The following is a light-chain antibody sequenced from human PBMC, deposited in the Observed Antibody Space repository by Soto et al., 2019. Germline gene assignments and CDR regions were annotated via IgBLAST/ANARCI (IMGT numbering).Light chain of an antibody. CDR3: QHYSDWPLT. V-gene: IGKV3-15*01. J-gene: IGKJ4*01. Sequence: EIVMTQSPATLSVSPGEGATLSCRASHGIGTALAWYQQKPGQPPRLLMYGASIRATGVPARFSGSASGTEFTLTITSLQSEDFAVYYCQHYSDWPLTFGGGTKVDIK. CDR1: HGIGTA. CDR2: GAS.